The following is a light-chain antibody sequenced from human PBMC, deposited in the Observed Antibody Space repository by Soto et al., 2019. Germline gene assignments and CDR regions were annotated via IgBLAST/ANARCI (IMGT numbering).Light chain of an antibody. Sequence: DIQMAQSPSSLSASVGDRVTFTCRASQDISSNLAWFQQKPGKPPKSLIHAASSLESGVPSKFSGSGSGTDFSLTITSLQAEDFATYYCQQYKSYPLTFGGGTKVEIK. CDR1: QDISSN. V-gene: IGKV1-16*02. CDR3: QQYKSYPLT. J-gene: IGKJ4*01. CDR2: AAS.